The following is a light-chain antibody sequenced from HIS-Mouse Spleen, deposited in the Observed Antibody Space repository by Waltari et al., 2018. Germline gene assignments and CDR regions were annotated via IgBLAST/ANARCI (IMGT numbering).Light chain of an antibody. V-gene: IGLV2-23*01. CDR3: CSYAGSSTYWV. J-gene: IGLJ3*02. Sequence: QSALTQPASVSGSPGPSITISCTGTSRDVGSYNLVSWYQQHPGKAPKLMIYEGSKRPSGVSNRFSGSKSGNTASLTISGLQAEDEADYYCCSYAGSSTYWVFGGGTKLTVL. CDR1: SRDVGSYNL. CDR2: EGS.